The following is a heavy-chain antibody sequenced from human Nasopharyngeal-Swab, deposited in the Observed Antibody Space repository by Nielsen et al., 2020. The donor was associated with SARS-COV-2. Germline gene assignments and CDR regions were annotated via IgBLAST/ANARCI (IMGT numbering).Heavy chain of an antibody. CDR2: IFYSGST. J-gene: IGHJ4*02. CDR3: ERVGGSSWYAFDY. V-gene: IGHV4-59*01. Sequence: WIRQPPGKGLEWIGYIFYSGSTNYNPSLKSRVTISVDTSKNQFSLKLSSVTAADTAVYYCERVGGSSWYAFDYWGQGTLVTVSS. D-gene: IGHD6-13*01.